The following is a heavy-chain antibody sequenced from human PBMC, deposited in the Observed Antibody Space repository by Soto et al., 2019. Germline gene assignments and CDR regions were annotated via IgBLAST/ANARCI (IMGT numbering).Heavy chain of an antibody. CDR3: AKTPRPNWNYGS. CDR2: ISGSGGST. V-gene: IGHV3-23*01. Sequence: GGSLRLSCAASGFTFSSYAMSWVRQAPGKGLEWVSAISGSGGSTYYADSVKGRFTISRDNSKKTLYLQMNSLRAEDTAVYYCAKTPRPNWNYGSWGQGTLVTVSS. J-gene: IGHJ5*02. CDR1: GFTFSSYA. D-gene: IGHD1-7*01.